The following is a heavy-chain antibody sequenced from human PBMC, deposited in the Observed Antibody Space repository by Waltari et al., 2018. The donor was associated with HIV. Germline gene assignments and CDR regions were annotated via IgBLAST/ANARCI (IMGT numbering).Heavy chain of an antibody. CDR1: GYTFSSSA. D-gene: IGHD3-10*01. V-gene: IGHV1-3*01. CDR2: INGGNGHT. J-gene: IGHJ5*01. CDR3: AKSGTSMITLDS. Sequence: QVRLLQSGPEVTKPGASLILFCRASGYTFSSSAMHWLRQAPGQRPEWMGWINGGNGHTKYSQKFQDRVTFSRDVSATTAYMELAALKLDDTAIYYCAKSGTSMITLDSWGQGTPVVVSS.